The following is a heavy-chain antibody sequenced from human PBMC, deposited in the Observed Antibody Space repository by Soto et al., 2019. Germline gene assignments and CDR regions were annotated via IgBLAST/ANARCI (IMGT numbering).Heavy chain of an antibody. CDR2: IYYSGST. D-gene: IGHD3-10*01. CDR3: ARHTGSGSYDSSQYSFDI. CDR1: GGSISSSSYY. J-gene: IGHJ3*02. Sequence: QLQLQESGPGLVKPSETLSLTCTVSGGSISSSSYYWGWIRQPPGKGLEWIGSIYYSGSTYYNPSLKSRVTISVDTSMNQLSLRLRYVTAAYTAVYYCARHTGSGSYDSSQYSFDIWCQGTMVTVSS. V-gene: IGHV4-39*01.